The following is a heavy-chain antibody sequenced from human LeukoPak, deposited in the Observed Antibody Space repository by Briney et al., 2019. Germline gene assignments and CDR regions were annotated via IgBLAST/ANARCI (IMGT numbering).Heavy chain of an antibody. D-gene: IGHD6-13*01. Sequence: ASVKVSRKASGYTFTSFHIHWVRQAPGQGLEWMGVINPSDGGTTYAQKFRGRVTMTRDTSTSRVYMELSSLRSEDTAVFYCARDRSGSWTTDYWGQGTLVSVSS. J-gene: IGHJ4*02. CDR1: GYTFTSFH. CDR3: ARDRSGSWTTDY. CDR2: INPSDGGT. V-gene: IGHV1-46*01.